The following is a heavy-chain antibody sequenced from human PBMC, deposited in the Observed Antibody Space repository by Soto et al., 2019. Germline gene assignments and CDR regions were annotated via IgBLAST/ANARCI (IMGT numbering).Heavy chain of an antibody. D-gene: IGHD4-17*01. CDR3: ARDYGGNSGWFDP. CDR1: GYAFTSYD. J-gene: IGHJ5*02. Sequence: QVQLVQSGAEMKKPGASVKVSCKASGYAFTSYDINWVRQATGQGLEWMGWMNPNSGDTGYAQKFQGRVTLTRDTSISTAYKELSSLRSEDTAVYYCARDYGGNSGWFDPWGQGPLVIVS. CDR2: MNPNSGDT. V-gene: IGHV1-8*01.